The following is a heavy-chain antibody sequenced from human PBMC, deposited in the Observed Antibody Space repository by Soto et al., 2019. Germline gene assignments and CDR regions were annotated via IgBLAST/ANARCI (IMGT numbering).Heavy chain of an antibody. V-gene: IGHV4-61*01. Sequence: SETLSLTCTVPGGSISSGSYYWSWIRQPPGKGLEWIGYIYYSGSTNYNPSLKSRVTISVDTSKNQFSLKLSSVTAADTAVYYCATFSRGLQTLFDYWGQGTLVTVSS. J-gene: IGHJ4*02. CDR3: ATFSRGLQTLFDY. CDR1: GGSISSGSYY. D-gene: IGHD1-26*01. CDR2: IYYSGST.